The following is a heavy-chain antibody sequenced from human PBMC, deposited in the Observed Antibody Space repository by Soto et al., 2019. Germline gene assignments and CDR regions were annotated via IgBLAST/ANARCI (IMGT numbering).Heavy chain of an antibody. Sequence: GEALKISCRCSGYIFTTYWIVLVRQMPGKGLEWMGLIHSGYYDIRYSPSFQGLVTISADTSISTAYLQWSSLRASDTAMYYCARKTDGYKPLDYWGQGTLVTVSS. J-gene: IGHJ4*02. D-gene: IGHD5-12*01. CDR3: ARKTDGYKPLDY. CDR1: GYIFTTYW. CDR2: IHSGYYDI. V-gene: IGHV5-51*01.